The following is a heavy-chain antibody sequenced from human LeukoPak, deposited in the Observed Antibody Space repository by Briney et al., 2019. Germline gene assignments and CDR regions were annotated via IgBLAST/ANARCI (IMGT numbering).Heavy chain of an antibody. V-gene: IGHV4-59*01. CDR2: IYYSGST. D-gene: IGHD3-22*01. J-gene: IGHJ4*02. CDR3: ATLHYDSSGYYRYY. CDR1: GGSITSYY. Sequence: SETLSLTCTVSGGSITSYYWSWIRQPPGRGLEWIGYIYYSGSTHYNPSLKSRVTISVDTSKNHFSLNLSSVTAADTAVYYCATLHYDSSGYYRYYWGQGTLVTVSS.